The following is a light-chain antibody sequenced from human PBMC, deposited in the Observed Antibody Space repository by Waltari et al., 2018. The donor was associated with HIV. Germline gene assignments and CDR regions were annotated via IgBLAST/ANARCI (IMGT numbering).Light chain of an antibody. CDR1: QSVSDY. Sequence: EIVLTQSPATLSLSPGERATLSCRASQSVSDYLAWYQQKPGQAPRLLIFGASSGATDIPDRFSGSGSGTDFTLTISRLEPEDSAVYFCQQYGKSPITFGQGTRLEI. CDR3: QQYGKSPIT. J-gene: IGKJ5*01. V-gene: IGKV3-20*01. CDR2: GAS.